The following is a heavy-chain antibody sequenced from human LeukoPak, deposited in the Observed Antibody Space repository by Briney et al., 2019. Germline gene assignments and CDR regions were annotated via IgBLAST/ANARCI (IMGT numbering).Heavy chain of an antibody. J-gene: IGHJ4*02. CDR3: AKDLRGPYDYGDYAPIDY. CDR1: GYTFTGYY. CDR2: INPNSGGT. V-gene: IGHV1-2*02. Sequence: ASVKVSCKASGYTFTGYYMHWVRQAPGQGLEWMGWINPNSGGTNYAQKFQGRVTMTRDTSISTAYMELSRLRSDDTAVYYCAKDLRGPYDYGDYAPIDYWGQGTLVTVSS. D-gene: IGHD4-17*01.